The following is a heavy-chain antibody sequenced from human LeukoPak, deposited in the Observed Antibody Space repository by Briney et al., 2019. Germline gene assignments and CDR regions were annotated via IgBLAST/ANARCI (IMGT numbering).Heavy chain of an antibody. CDR1: GYSISSGYY. V-gene: IGHV4-38-2*02. CDR2: IYHSGST. J-gene: IGHJ5*02. Sequence: SETLSLTCTVSGYSISSGYYWGWIRQPPGKGQEWIGSIYHSGSTYYNPSLKSRVTISVDTSKNQFSLKLSSVTAADTAVYYCAKISSWQGVNGFDPWGQGTLVTVSS. D-gene: IGHD6-13*01. CDR3: AKISSWQGVNGFDP.